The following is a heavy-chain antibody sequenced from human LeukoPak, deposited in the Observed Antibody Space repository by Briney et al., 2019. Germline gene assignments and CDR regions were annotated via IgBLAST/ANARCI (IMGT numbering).Heavy chain of an antibody. CDR3: ARDYLVYGGILYFDY. D-gene: IGHD2-15*01. V-gene: IGHV3-21*01. Sequence: GGSLRLSCAASGFTFSSYSMNWVRQAPGKGLEWVSSISSSSSYIYYADSVKGRFTISRDNAKNSLYLQMNSLRAEDTAVYYCARDYLVYGGILYFDYWGQGTLVTVSS. CDR2: ISSSSSYI. J-gene: IGHJ4*02. CDR1: GFTFSSYS.